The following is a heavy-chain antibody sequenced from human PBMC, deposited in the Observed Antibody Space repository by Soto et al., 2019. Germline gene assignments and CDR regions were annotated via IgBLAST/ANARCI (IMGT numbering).Heavy chain of an antibody. CDR3: ARDPGRYFDWLLPQYYYYYGMGV. V-gene: IGHV1-69*13. Sequence: GASVKVSCKASGGTFSSYAISWVRQAPGQGLEWMGGIIPIFGTANYAQKFQGRVTITADESTSTAYMELSSPRSEDTAVYYCARDPGRYFDWLLPQYYYYYGMGVWGQGTTVTVSS. D-gene: IGHD3-9*01. CDR2: IIPIFGTA. CDR1: GGTFSSYA. J-gene: IGHJ6*02.